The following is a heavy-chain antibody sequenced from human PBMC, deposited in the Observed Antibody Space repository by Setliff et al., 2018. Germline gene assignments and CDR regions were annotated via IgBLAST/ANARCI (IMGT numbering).Heavy chain of an antibody. J-gene: IGHJ6*03. Sequence: SETLSLTCRVSGGSISSGNYHWGLIRQPPGKGLEWVATIYYSGSTYSNPSLKSRLIISVDAPDNQFSVKLSSVTAADTAVYYCARHKSNGSGSYPSLYMDVWGKGIMVTGSS. D-gene: IGHD3-10*01. CDR2: IYYSGST. CDR3: ARHKSNGSGSYPSLYMDV. CDR1: GGSISSGNYH. V-gene: IGHV4-39*01.